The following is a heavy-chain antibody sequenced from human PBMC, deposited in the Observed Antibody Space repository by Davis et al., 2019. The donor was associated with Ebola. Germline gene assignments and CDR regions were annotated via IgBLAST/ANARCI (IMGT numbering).Heavy chain of an antibody. Sequence: SETLSLTCAVYGGSFSGYYWSWIRQPPGKGLEWIGEINHSGSTYYNPSLKSRVTISVDTSKNQFSLRLSSVTAADTAVYYCARVLWSFSRFDYWGQGTLVTVSS. J-gene: IGHJ4*02. CDR3: ARVLWSFSRFDY. D-gene: IGHD2-8*02. V-gene: IGHV4-34*01. CDR1: GGSFSGYY. CDR2: INHSGST.